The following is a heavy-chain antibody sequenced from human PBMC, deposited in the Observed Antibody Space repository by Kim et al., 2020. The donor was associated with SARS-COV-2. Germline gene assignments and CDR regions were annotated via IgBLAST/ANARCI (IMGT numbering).Heavy chain of an antibody. D-gene: IGHD3-9*01. J-gene: IGHJ1*01. CDR1: GFTLSSYS. V-gene: IGHV3-48*02. CDR3: ARGMDDILTGYSPAEYFQH. Sequence: GGSLRLSCAASGFTLSSYSMNWVRQAPGKGLEWVSYISSSSSTTYYADSVKGRFTISRDNAKNSLYLQMNSLRDGDTAVYYCARGMDDILTGYSPAEYFQHWGQGTLVTVSP. CDR2: ISSSSSTT.